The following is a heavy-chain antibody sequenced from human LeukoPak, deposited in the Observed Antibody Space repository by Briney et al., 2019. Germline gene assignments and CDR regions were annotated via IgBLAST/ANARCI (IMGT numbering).Heavy chain of an antibody. Sequence: SETLSLTCAVYGGSFSGYYWSWIRQPPGKGLEWIGEINHSGSTNYNPSLKSRVTISVDTSKNQFSLKLGSVTAADTAVYYCARARPSMVRGVNRNWFDPWGQGTLVTVSS. J-gene: IGHJ5*02. V-gene: IGHV4-34*01. CDR2: INHSGST. CDR1: GGSFSGYY. D-gene: IGHD3-10*01. CDR3: ARARPSMVRGVNRNWFDP.